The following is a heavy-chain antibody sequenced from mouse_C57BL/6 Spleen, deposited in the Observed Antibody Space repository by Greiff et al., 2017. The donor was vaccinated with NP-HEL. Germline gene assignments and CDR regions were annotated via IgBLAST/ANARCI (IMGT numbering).Heavy chain of an antibody. D-gene: IGHD6-2*01. J-gene: IGHJ1*03. CDR2: ISNGGGST. V-gene: IGHV5-12*01. CDR3: ARLLLSYWYFDV. CDR1: GFTFSDYY. Sequence: EVKLQESGGGLVQPGGSLKLSCAASGFTFSDYYMYWVRQTPEKRLEWVAYISNGGGSTYYPDTVKGRFTISRDNAKNTLYLQMSRLKSEDTAMYYCARLLLSYWYFDVWGTGTTVTVSS.